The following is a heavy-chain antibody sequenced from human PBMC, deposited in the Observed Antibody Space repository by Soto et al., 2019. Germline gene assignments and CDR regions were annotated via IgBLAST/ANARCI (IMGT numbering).Heavy chain of an antibody. CDR2: ISYDGSNK. D-gene: IGHD3-16*01. V-gene: IGHV3-30*03. J-gene: IGHJ5*02. Sequence: GGSLRLSCAASGFTFSSYGMHWVRQAPGKGLEWVAVISYDGSNKYYADSVKGRFTISRDNSKNTLYLQMNSLRAEDTAVYYCARDRGGITVSSKPLGEWFDPWGQGTLVTVSS. CDR3: ARDRGGITVSSKPLGEWFDP. CDR1: GFTFSSYG.